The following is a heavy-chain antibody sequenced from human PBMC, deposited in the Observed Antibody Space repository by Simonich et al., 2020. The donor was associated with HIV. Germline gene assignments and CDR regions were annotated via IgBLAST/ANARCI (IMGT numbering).Heavy chain of an antibody. D-gene: IGHD6-6*01. J-gene: IGHJ3*02. CDR2: SSPNKGGT. CDR1: GYTFTDYY. V-gene: IGHV1-2*06. Sequence: QVQLVQSGAEVKKPGASVKVSCKASGYTFTDYYIHWVRQAPGQGLEWMGRSSPNKGGTDSPQKFQGRVTMTRDTSISTAYLGLSRLRFDDTAVYYCATHGPGSSSSALDIWGQGTTVTVSS. CDR3: ATHGPGSSSSALDI.